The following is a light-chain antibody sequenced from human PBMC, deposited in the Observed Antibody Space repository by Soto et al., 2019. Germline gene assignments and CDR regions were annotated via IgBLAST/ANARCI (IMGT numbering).Light chain of an antibody. V-gene: IGKV3-11*01. CDR3: QQRSNWPPT. J-gene: IGKJ4*02. Sequence: EIVLTQSPATLSSSPGERATLSCRASQSVSSYLAWYQQKPGQAPRLLIYDASNRATGIPARFSGSGSGTDFTLTISSLEPEDFAVYYCQQRSNWPPTFGGGTEVEIK. CDR1: QSVSSY. CDR2: DAS.